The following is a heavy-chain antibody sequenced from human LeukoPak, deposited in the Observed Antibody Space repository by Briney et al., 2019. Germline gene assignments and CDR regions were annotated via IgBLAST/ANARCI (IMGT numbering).Heavy chain of an antibody. CDR2: ISGSGGST. V-gene: IGHV3-23*01. CDR1: GFTFSNYA. CDR3: AKIGGGSSFYYFDY. Sequence: GGSLRLSCAVSGFTFSNYAVSWVRQAPGKGLEWVSDISGSGGSTYYADSVKGRFTISRDNSKNTLYLQMNSLGAEDTAVYYCAKIGGGSSFYYFDYWGQGTLVTVSS. J-gene: IGHJ4*02. D-gene: IGHD6-13*01.